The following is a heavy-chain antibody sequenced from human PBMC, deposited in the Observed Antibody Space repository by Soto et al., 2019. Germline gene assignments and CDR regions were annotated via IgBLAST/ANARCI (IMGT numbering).Heavy chain of an antibody. J-gene: IGHJ6*02. CDR3: ARDSRTPSHYYYYGMDV. CDR1: GYTFTSYG. CDR2: ISAYNGNT. D-gene: IGHD6-13*01. Sequence: ASVKVSCKASGYTFTSYGISWVRQAPGQGLEWMGWISAYNGNTNYAQKLQGRVTMTTDTSTSTAYMELRSLRSDDTAVYYCARDSRTPSHYYYYGMDVWGQGTTVTVSS. V-gene: IGHV1-18*01.